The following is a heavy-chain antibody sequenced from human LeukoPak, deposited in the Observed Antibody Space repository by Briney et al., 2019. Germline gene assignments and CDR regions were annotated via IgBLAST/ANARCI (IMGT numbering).Heavy chain of an antibody. Sequence: ASVKVSCKASGYTFTGYYMHWVRQAPGQGLEWMRWINPNSGGTDYAQQFQGRLTMTWDTSISTAYMELSRLRSDDTAVYYCARVKTMIIVVSLFDYWGQGTLVTVSS. CDR1: GYTFTGYY. D-gene: IGHD3-22*01. V-gene: IGHV1-2*02. CDR3: ARVKTMIIVVSLFDY. J-gene: IGHJ4*02. CDR2: INPNSGGT.